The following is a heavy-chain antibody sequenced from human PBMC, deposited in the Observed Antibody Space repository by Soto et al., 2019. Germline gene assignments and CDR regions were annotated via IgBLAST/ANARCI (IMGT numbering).Heavy chain of an antibody. D-gene: IGHD1-26*01. V-gene: IGHV1-18*01. J-gene: IGHJ6*02. CDR3: AQSGQPPYYYYGMDV. CDR2: ISGYNGDT. Sequence: QGQLVQSGPEVKKSGASVKVSCKASGYTFSRYGISWVRQAPGQGLEWMGWISGYNGDTKYAQKVQGRVTMTIDTTTYTIYMELRSLTSDDKSIYYCAQSGQPPYYYYGMDVWGQGTKVTVSS. CDR1: GYTFSRYG.